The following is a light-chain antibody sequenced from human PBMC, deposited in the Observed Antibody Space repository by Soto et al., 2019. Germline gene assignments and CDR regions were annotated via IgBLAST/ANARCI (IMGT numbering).Light chain of an antibody. CDR3: GTWDSSLSAVV. Sequence: QSVLTQPPSLSAAPGQKVTISCSGSSSNIGNNYVSWYQQLPGTAPKLLIYDTKKRPSGIPDRFSGSKSGTSATLGITGLQTGDEAEYYCGTWDSSLSAVVFGGGTQLTVL. CDR2: DTK. J-gene: IGLJ2*01. V-gene: IGLV1-51*01. CDR1: SSNIGNNY.